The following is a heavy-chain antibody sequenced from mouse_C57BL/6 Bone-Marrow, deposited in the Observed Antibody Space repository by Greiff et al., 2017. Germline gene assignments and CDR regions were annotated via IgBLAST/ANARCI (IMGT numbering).Heavy chain of an antibody. CDR1: GYTFTSYW. V-gene: IGHV1-5*01. J-gene: IGHJ2*01. Sequence: VQLQQSGTVLARPGASVKMSCKTSGYTFTSYWMHWVKQRPGQGLEWIGAIYPGNSDTSYNQKFKGKAKLTAVTSASTAYMELSSLTNEDSAVYYGTRGDGYYFYYFDYWGQGTTLTVSS. CDR2: IYPGNSDT. D-gene: IGHD2-3*01. CDR3: TRGDGYYFYYFDY.